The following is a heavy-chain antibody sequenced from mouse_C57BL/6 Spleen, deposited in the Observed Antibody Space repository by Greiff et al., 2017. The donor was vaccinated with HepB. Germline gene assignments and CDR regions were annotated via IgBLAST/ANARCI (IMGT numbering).Heavy chain of an antibody. CDR2: IHPNSGST. V-gene: IGHV1-64*01. Sequence: QVQLQQPGAELVKPGASVKLSCKASGYTFTSYWMHWVKQRPGQGLEWIGMIHPNSGSTNYNEKFKSKATLTVDKSSSTAYMQLSSLTSEDSAVYYCARDYYGREYFDYWGQGTTLTVSS. D-gene: IGHD1-1*01. CDR1: GYTFTSYW. J-gene: IGHJ2*01. CDR3: ARDYYGREYFDY.